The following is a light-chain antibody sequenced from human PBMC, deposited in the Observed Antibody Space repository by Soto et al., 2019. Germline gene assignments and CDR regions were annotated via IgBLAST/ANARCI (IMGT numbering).Light chain of an antibody. CDR2: GAS. CDR3: QQYYDWTIT. V-gene: IGKV3-20*01. J-gene: IGKJ5*01. Sequence: EIVLTQSPGTLSLSPGERATLSCRDSQSVSNNYLAWYQQKPGQAPRLXIYGASNRDTGIPDRFSGSGSGTEFTLTISSLQSEDFAVYYCQQYYDWTITFGQGTRLEIK. CDR1: QSVSNNY.